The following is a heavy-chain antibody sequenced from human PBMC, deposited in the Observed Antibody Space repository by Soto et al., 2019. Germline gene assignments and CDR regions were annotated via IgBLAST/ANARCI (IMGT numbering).Heavy chain of an antibody. CDR1: GGSVSSDSYY. Sequence: SETLSLTCSVSGGSVSSDSYYWSWIRQPPGKGLEWIGYIYYSGSTNYNPSLKSRVTISVDTSKDQFSLKLSSVTAADTAVYYCARDAILDYYFDYWGQGTLVTVSS. CDR2: IYYSGST. D-gene: IGHD2-2*02. CDR3: ARDAILDYYFDY. V-gene: IGHV4-61*01. J-gene: IGHJ4*02.